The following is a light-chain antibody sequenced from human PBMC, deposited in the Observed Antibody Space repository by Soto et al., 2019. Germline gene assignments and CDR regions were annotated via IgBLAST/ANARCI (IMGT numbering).Light chain of an antibody. CDR3: QTWGTGIQL. Sequence: QLVLTQSPSASASLGASVKLTCTLSSGHSSYAIAWHQQQPEKGPRYLMKLNSDGSHSKGDGIPDRFSGSSSGAERYLTISSIQSEDEADYYCQTWGTGIQLFGGGTKLTVL. CDR1: SGHSSYA. V-gene: IGLV4-69*01. J-gene: IGLJ2*01. CDR2: LNSDGSH.